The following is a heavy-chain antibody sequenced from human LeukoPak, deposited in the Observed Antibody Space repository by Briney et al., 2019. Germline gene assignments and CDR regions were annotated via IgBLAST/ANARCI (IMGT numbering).Heavy chain of an antibody. J-gene: IGHJ6*03. D-gene: IGHD3-10*01. Sequence: PSQTLSLTCTVSGGSISSGSYYWSRIRQPAGKGLEWIGRIYTSGSTNYNPSLKSRVTISVDTSKNQFSLKLSSVTAADTAVYYCANTYYGSGSYRQNYYYYMDVWGKGTTVTISS. CDR2: IYTSGST. V-gene: IGHV4-61*02. CDR3: ANTYYGSGSYRQNYYYYMDV. CDR1: GGSISSGSYY.